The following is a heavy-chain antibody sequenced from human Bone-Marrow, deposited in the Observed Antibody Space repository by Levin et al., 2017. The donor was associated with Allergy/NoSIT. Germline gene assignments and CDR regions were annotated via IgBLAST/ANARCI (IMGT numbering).Heavy chain of an antibody. J-gene: IGHJ6*01. CDR3: ASLGRTISYYDYATDA. CDR1: GGSISNSY. D-gene: IGHD1-1*01. V-gene: IGHV4-59*01. CDR2: IKNSGTT. Sequence: SETLSLTCSVSGGSISNSYWSWIRQAPGKGREWIGYIKNSGTTKYNRSLNSRVTISGDTSKNQVSLRLTSVTAADTAVYYCASLGRTISYYDYATDAWGPGTTLRVSS.